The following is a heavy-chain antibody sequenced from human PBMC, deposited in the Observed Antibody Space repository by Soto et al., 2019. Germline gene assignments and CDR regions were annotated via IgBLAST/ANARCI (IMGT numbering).Heavy chain of an antibody. CDR1: GFTFSSYG. Sequence: WSLRLSCAASGFTFSSYGMHWVRQAPGKGLEWVAVISYDGSNKYYADSVKGRFTISRDNSKNTLYLQMNSLRAEDTAVYYCAKGPLYGGKIDYWGQGTLVTVSS. D-gene: IGHD2-15*01. V-gene: IGHV3-30*18. J-gene: IGHJ4*02. CDR3: AKGPLYGGKIDY. CDR2: ISYDGSNK.